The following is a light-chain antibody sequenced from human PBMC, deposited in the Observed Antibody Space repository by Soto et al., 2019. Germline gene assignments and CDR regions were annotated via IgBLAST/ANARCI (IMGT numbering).Light chain of an antibody. V-gene: IGKV1-5*01. CDR3: QQYNAYSRT. Sequence: DVQMTQSPSTLSASVGDRVTITCRASQGIRTWLAWYQQKPGKAPKLLIYDASSLESGVPSRFSGSGSGTEFTLTITSLQPDDFATYYCQQYNAYSRTFGQGTKV. J-gene: IGKJ1*01. CDR2: DAS. CDR1: QGIRTW.